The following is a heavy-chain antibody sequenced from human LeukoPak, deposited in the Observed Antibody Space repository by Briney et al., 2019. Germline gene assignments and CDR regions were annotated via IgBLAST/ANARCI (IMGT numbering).Heavy chain of an antibody. CDR1: GFTFSSYA. Sequence: GGSLRLSCAASGFTFSSYAMHWVRQAPGKGLEWVAVISYDGSNKYYADSVKGRFTISRDNSKNTLYLQMNSLRAEDTAVYYCAILTLGYWGQGTLLTVSS. CDR2: ISYDGSNK. CDR3: AILTLGY. J-gene: IGHJ4*02. V-gene: IGHV3-30-3*01. D-gene: IGHD3-9*01.